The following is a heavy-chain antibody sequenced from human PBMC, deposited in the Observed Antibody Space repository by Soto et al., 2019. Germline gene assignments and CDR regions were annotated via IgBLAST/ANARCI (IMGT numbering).Heavy chain of an antibody. CDR3: AKDTYYYGSGSYRPDY. D-gene: IGHD3-10*01. J-gene: IGHJ4*02. CDR1: GFTFSSYA. V-gene: IGHV3-23*01. Sequence: EVPLLESGGGLVQPGGSLRLSCAASGFTFSSYALTWVRQAPGKGLEWVSAISGSGGSTYYADSVKGRFTISRDNSKNTLYLQMNSLRAEDTAVYYCAKDTYYYGSGSYRPDYWGQGTLVTVSS. CDR2: ISGSGGST.